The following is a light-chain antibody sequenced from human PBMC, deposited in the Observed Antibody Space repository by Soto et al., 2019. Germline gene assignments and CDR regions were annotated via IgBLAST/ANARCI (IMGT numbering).Light chain of an antibody. CDR1: SSDVGGYNY. Sequence: QSALTQPPSASGSPGQSVTISCTGTSSDVGGYNYVSWYQQHPGKAPKLMIYEVSKRPSGVPDRFPGFKSGNTDSLTVAGLPAEDEADYYCSSYAGSNNLGVFGTGTKVTVL. J-gene: IGLJ1*01. V-gene: IGLV2-8*01. CDR2: EVS. CDR3: SSYAGSNNLGV.